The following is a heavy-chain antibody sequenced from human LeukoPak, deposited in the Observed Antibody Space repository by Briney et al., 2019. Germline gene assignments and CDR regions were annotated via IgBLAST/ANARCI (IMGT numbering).Heavy chain of an antibody. D-gene: IGHD6-6*01. V-gene: IGHV3-33*01. CDR2: IWYDGSNK. CDR3: ASLGTFGCIAAPEGFDY. CDR1: GFTFSSYG. J-gene: IGHJ4*02. Sequence: GRSLRLSCAASGFTFSSYGMHWVRQAPGKGLEWVAVIWYDGSNKYYADSVKGRFTISRDNSKNTLYLQMNSLRAEDTAVYYCASLGTFGCIAAPEGFDYWGQGTLVTVSS.